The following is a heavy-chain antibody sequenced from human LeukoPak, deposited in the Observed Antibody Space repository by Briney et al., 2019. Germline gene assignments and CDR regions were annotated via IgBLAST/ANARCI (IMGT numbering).Heavy chain of an antibody. V-gene: IGHV3-30*01. CDR1: GFTFSSYA. CDR3: ARGVGGYYYYYMDV. Sequence: GGSLRLSCAASGFTFSSYAMHWVRQAPGKGLEWVAVISYDGSNKYYADSVKGRFTISRDNSKNTLYLQMNSLRAEDRAVYYCARGVGGYYYYYMDVWGKGTTVTVSS. J-gene: IGHJ6*03. D-gene: IGHD3-10*01. CDR2: ISYDGSNK.